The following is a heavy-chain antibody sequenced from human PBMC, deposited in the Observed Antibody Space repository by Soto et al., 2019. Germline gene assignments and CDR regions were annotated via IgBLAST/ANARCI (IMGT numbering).Heavy chain of an antibody. Sequence: EAQLVESGGGLVQPGGSLRLSCAASGFTFSGYWMHWVRQAPERGLVWVSRINGDGTTTHYADSVKGRFTISRDNAKNTLYLQMNRLRAEDTAVYACVRSREGSNLVAEYWGQGPLVTVSS. D-gene: IGHD2-2*01. CDR1: GFTFSGYW. CDR2: INGDGTTT. V-gene: IGHV3-74*01. CDR3: VRSREGSNLVAEY. J-gene: IGHJ4*02.